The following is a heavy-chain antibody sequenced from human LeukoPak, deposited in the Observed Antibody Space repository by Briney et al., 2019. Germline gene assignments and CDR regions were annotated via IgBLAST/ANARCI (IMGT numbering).Heavy chain of an antibody. CDR2: IIPILGIA. V-gene: IGHV1-69*04. J-gene: IGHJ3*02. CDR3: ARAPSLYYDSSGYYGEAFDI. CDR1: GGTFSSYA. D-gene: IGHD3-22*01. Sequence: ASVKVSCKACGGTFSSYAISWVRQAPGQGLEWMGRIIPILGIANYAQKFQGRVTITADKSTSTAYMELSSLRSEDTAVYYCARAPSLYYDSSGYYGEAFDIWGQGTMVTVSS.